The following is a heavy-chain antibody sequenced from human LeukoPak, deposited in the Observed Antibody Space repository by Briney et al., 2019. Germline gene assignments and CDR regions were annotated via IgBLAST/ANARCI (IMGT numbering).Heavy chain of an antibody. CDR1: GFTFSSYA. CDR3: ARGGRASDILTGYYSTLDY. Sequence: GGSLRLSCAASGFTFSSYAMHWVRQAPGKGLEWVADISYDGSNKYYADSVKGRFTISRDNSKNTLYLQMNSLRAEDTAVYYCARGGRASDILTGYYSTLDYWGQGTLVTVSS. V-gene: IGHV3-30*04. D-gene: IGHD3-9*01. J-gene: IGHJ4*02. CDR2: ISYDGSNK.